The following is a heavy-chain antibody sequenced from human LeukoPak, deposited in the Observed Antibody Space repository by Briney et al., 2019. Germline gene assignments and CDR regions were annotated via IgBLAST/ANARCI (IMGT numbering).Heavy chain of an antibody. CDR2: INHSGST. Sequence: SETLSLTCAVYGGSFSGSYWSWIRQPPGKGLEWIGEINHSGSTNYNPSLKSRVTISVDTSKNQFSLKLSSVTAADTAVYYCARAYYDILTGYRYGMDVWGQGTTVTVSS. J-gene: IGHJ6*02. CDR3: ARAYYDILTGYRYGMDV. D-gene: IGHD3-9*01. V-gene: IGHV4-34*01. CDR1: GGSFSGSY.